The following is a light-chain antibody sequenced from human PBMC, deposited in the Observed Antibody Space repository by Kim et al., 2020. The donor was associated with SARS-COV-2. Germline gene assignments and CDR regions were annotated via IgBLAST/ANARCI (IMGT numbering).Light chain of an antibody. Sequence: ASGKLTCTLSSGHSSYASAWHQQQPEKGPRYLMKLNSDGSHSKGDGIPDRFSGSSSGAERYLTISSRQSEDEADYYCQTWGTGIWVFGGGTQLTVL. CDR2: LNSDGSH. CDR1: SGHSSYA. V-gene: IGLV4-69*01. J-gene: IGLJ3*02. CDR3: QTWGTGIWV.